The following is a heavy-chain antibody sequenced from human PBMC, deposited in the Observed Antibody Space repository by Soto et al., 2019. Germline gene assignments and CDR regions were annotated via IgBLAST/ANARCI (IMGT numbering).Heavy chain of an antibody. CDR3: ARALYYHDNSANYYFDY. D-gene: IGHD3-22*01. CDR2: ISAWNADT. CDR1: GYTFTSYG. J-gene: IGHJ4*02. Sequence: QVQLVQSAAEAKKTGASVKVSCKTSGYTFTSYGVSWVRQAPGQGLEWLAWISAWNADTNCAQKIQGRVTVTTDTSTSTAYMELRSLRSDDTAVYYCARALYYHDNSANYYFDYWGQGTLVTVSS. V-gene: IGHV1-18*01.